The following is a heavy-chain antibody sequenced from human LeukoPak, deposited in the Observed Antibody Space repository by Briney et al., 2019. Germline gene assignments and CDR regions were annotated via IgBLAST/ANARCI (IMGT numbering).Heavy chain of an antibody. CDR3: ARSSGQLWPSTAGPLFDY. Sequence: PSETLSLTCAVSGGSISSGGYSWSWIRQPPGKGLEWIGYIYHSGSTYYNPSLKSRVTISVDRSKNQFSLKLSSVTAADTAVYYCARSSGQLWPSTAGPLFDYWGQGTLVTVSS. CDR1: GGSISSGGYS. CDR2: IYHSGST. J-gene: IGHJ4*02. D-gene: IGHD5-18*01. V-gene: IGHV4-30-2*01.